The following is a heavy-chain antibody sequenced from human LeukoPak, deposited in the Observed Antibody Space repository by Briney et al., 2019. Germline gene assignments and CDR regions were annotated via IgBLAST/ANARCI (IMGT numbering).Heavy chain of an antibody. CDR1: GYTFTGYY. J-gene: IGHJ5*02. CDR2: INPNSGGT. Sequence: ASVKVSCKASGYTFTGYYMHWVRHAPGQGLEWMGWINPNSGGTNYAQKFQGRVTMTRDTSISTASMELSRLRSDDTALYYCARAGAVVDNWFDPWGQGTLVTVSS. CDR3: ARAGAVVDNWFDP. D-gene: IGHD2-15*01. V-gene: IGHV1-2*02.